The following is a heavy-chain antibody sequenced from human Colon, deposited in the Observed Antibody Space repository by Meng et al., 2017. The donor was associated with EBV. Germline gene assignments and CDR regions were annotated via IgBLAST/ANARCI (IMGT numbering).Heavy chain of an antibody. CDR1: GGSISSGCYY. D-gene: IGHD5-24*01. J-gene: IGHJ4*02. CDR2: IYYSGVT. V-gene: IGHV4-31*03. CDR3: ARGPSRWLQFSFDY. Sequence: QVQLKESGPVLVKPSQTLSLTFTVSGGSISSGCYYWSWIRQHPGKGLEWIGYIYYSGVTYYNPSLKSRVTISIDTSKNQFSLKLSSVTAADTAVYYCARGPSRWLQFSFDYWGQGTLVTVSS.